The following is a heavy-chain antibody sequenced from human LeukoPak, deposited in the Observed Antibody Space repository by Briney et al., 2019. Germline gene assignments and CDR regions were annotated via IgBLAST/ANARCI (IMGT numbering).Heavy chain of an antibody. Sequence: SETLSLTCAVYGVSFSGYYWSWIRQPPGKGLEWIGYIYYSGSTNYNPSLKSRVTISVDTSKNQFSLKLSSVTAADTAVYYCAREHYYDSSGFYDYWGQGTLVTVSS. V-gene: IGHV4-59*01. J-gene: IGHJ4*02. CDR2: IYYSGST. CDR3: AREHYYDSSGFYDY. D-gene: IGHD3-22*01. CDR1: GVSFSGYY.